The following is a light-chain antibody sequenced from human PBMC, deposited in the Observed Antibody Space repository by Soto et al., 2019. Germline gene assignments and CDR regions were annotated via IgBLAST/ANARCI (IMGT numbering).Light chain of an antibody. CDR3: AAWDDSLNGVV. CDR1: SSNIGSNN. V-gene: IGLV1-44*01. Sequence: VLTQPPSASGTPGQRVTLSCSGSSSNIGSNNVNWYQQVPGTAPKLLIYETNERPSGVPDRFSGSKSGTSASLAISGLQSEDEADYHCAAWDDSLNGVVFGGGTKLTVL. J-gene: IGLJ2*01. CDR2: ETN.